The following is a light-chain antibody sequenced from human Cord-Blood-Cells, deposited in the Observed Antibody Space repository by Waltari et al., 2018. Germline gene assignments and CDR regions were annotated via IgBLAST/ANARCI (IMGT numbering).Light chain of an antibody. CDR2: AAS. CDR1: QSISSY. CDR3: QQGYSTPVT. Sequence: DIQMTQSPSSLSASVGDRVTITCRASQSISSYLNWYQQKQGKAPKLLIYAASSLQSGVPARFSGSGSGTDFTLTISSLQPEDFATYYCQQGYSTPVTFGGGTKVEIK. V-gene: IGKV1-39*01. J-gene: IGKJ4*01.